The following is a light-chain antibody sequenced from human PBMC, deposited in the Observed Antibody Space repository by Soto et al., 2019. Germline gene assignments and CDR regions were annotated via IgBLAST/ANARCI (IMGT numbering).Light chain of an antibody. CDR1: QSISSW. CDR2: GAS. J-gene: IGKJ1*01. Sequence: DIQMTQSPSTLSASVGDRVTITCRASQSISSWLAWYQQKPGKAPKLLISGASTLESGVPSRFSGRGSVTEFTLTISSLQPDDFATYYCQQYHSYSSFGQGTKVDIK. V-gene: IGKV1-5*01. CDR3: QQYHSYSS.